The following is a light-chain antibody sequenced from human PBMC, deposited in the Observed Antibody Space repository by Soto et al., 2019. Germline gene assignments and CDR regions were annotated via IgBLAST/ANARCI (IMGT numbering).Light chain of an antibody. J-gene: IGKJ4*01. CDR1: QDISNY. CDR3: QHYADFPLS. Sequence: DMQMTQSPSSLSSSVGDRVTITCQASQDISNYLNWYQQKTGNAPKLLIFDASTVEIGVPSRISGSGSGTDFTFTISSLQPEDVATYYCQHYADFPLSFGGGTKVEIK. CDR2: DAS. V-gene: IGKV1-33*01.